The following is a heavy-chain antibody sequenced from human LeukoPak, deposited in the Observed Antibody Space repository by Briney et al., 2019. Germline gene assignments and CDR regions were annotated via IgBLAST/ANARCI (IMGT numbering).Heavy chain of an antibody. CDR1: GYTFTSYD. Sequence: GASVKVSCKASGYTFTSYDINWVRQATGQGLEWMGWMNPNSGNTGYAQKFQGRVTMTRNTSISTAYMELSSLRSEDTAVCYCARDRYFANWFDPWGQGTLVTVSS. J-gene: IGHJ5*02. CDR2: MNPNSGNT. CDR3: ARDRYFANWFDP. D-gene: IGHD3-9*01. V-gene: IGHV1-8*01.